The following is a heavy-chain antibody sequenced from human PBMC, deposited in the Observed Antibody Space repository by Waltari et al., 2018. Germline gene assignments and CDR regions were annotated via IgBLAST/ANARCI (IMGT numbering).Heavy chain of an antibody. CDR3: ARDCKSCVHCYAMDV. CDR2: ISSSGYSI. V-gene: IGHV3-21*02. J-gene: IGHJ6*02. Sequence: EVQLVESGGGLVKPGGSLRLSCAASGFTFSSYNMNWVRQAPGKGLEWVASISSSGYSIAYADSVKGRFIISSDNSNNSVHLQMDSLTAEDTAVCYCARDCKSCVHCYAMDVWGQGTTVTVSS. CDR1: GFTFSSYN. D-gene: IGHD2-15*01.